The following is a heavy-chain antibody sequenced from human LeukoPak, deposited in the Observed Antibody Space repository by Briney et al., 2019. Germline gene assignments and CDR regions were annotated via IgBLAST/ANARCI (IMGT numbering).Heavy chain of an antibody. Sequence: GGSLRLSCAASGFTFSSHGMHWVRQAPGKGREWVAVIWYDGSNKYYADSVKGRFTISRDNSKNTLYLQMNSLRAEDTAVYYCARAKYSYGLYYFDYWGQGTLVTVSS. CDR1: GFTFSSHG. V-gene: IGHV3-33*01. D-gene: IGHD5-18*01. CDR3: ARAKYSYGLYYFDY. J-gene: IGHJ4*02. CDR2: IWYDGSNK.